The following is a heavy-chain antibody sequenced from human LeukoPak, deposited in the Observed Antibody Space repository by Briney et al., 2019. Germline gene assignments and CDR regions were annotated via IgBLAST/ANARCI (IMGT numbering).Heavy chain of an antibody. J-gene: IGHJ6*02. CDR3: ARAARNRYLDV. Sequence: SETLSLTCTLSGGSISSYYWSCIRQPPGKGLEWIGYIYYSGSTNYNPSLKSRVTISVDTSKKQFSLKPSSVTAADTAVYYCARAARNRYLDVWGQGTTVTVSS. V-gene: IGHV4-59*01. CDR2: IYYSGST. D-gene: IGHD3-9*01. CDR1: GGSISSYY.